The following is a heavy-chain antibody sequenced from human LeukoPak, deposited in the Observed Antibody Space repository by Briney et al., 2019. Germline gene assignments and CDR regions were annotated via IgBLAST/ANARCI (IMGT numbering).Heavy chain of an antibody. CDR1: GMSLSSYY. Sequence: PSETLSLTCSVSGMSLSSYYWTWIRQPAGKGLEWIGRIFTSGSTSYNPSLTSRVTMSVDTSKNQFSLTLTSVTAADTAVYYCARARRYCDGDCSSGVYWYFDLWGRGTLVTVSS. J-gene: IGHJ2*01. V-gene: IGHV4-4*07. D-gene: IGHD2-21*02. CDR2: IFTSGST. CDR3: ARARRYCDGDCSSGVYWYFDL.